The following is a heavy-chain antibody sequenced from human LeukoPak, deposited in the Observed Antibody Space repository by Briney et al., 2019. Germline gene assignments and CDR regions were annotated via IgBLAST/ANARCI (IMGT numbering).Heavy chain of an antibody. CDR2: ISGSGGTT. CDR3: ANGSLAVAGMGVPIPFDY. Sequence: SGGSLRLSCAASGSTFSNYAMNWVRQAPGKGLEWVSAISGSGGTTFYADSVKGRFTFSRDNSKNTLYLQMNSLTAEDTAVYYCANGSLAVAGMGVPIPFDYWGQGTLVTVSS. V-gene: IGHV3-23*01. J-gene: IGHJ4*02. D-gene: IGHD6-19*01. CDR1: GSTFSNYA.